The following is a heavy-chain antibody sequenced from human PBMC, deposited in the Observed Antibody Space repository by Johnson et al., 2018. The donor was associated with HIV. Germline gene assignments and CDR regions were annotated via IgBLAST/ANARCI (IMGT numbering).Heavy chain of an antibody. V-gene: IGHV3-30*02. D-gene: IGHD2-21*01. CDR3: AKLGGEDGFDI. CDR1: EFTFSSYG. CDR2: IRYDGRNK. Sequence: VQLVESGGGVVRPGGSLRLSCAASEFTFSSYGMHWVRQAPGKGLEWVAFIRYDGRNKYYPDSVKGRFTISRDNSKYTLYLHMNSLIAEDTAVYYCAKLGGEDGFDIWGQGTMVTVSS. J-gene: IGHJ3*02.